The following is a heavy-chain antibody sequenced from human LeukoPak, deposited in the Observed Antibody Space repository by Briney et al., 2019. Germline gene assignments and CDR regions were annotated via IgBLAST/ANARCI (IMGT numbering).Heavy chain of an antibody. CDR3: ATIGDRRSGELYRIDY. V-gene: IGHV3-64*04. D-gene: IGHD1-26*01. CDR1: GFTFSSFA. Sequence: GGSLRLSCSASGFTFSSFAMHWVRQAPGKGLEYVAAISRNGGSTYYADSVKGRFTISRDNSKNTLYLQMNSLRAEDAAVYYCATIGDRRSGELYRIDYWGQGTLVTVSS. J-gene: IGHJ4*02. CDR2: ISRNGGST.